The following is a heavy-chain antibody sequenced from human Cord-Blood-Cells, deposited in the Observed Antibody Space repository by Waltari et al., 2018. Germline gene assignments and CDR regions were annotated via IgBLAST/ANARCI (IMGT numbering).Heavy chain of an antibody. CDR3: AREDDAFDI. J-gene: IGHJ3*02. CDR2: IYHSGST. Sequence: QVQLQESGPGLVKPSETLSLTCTVPGYSISSGYYWGWIRQPPRKGLEWIGSIYHSGSTYYNPSLKSRVTISVDTSKNQFSLKLSSVTAADTAVYYCAREDDAFDIWGQGTMVTVSS. CDR1: GYSISSGYY. V-gene: IGHV4-38-2*02.